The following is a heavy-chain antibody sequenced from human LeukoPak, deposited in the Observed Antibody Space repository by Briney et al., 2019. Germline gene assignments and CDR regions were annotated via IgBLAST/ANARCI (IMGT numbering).Heavy chain of an antibody. J-gene: IGHJ4*02. Sequence: GGSLRLSCAASGFTLSSYEMNWVRQAPGKGLEWVSFISPSGSTLYADSVKGRFTISRDDAKNSLYLQMNSLRADDTAVYYCARDSELTGDRTEYWSQGTLVTVSS. CDR1: GFTLSSYE. D-gene: IGHD1-7*01. V-gene: IGHV3-48*03. CDR2: ISPSGST. CDR3: ARDSELTGDRTEY.